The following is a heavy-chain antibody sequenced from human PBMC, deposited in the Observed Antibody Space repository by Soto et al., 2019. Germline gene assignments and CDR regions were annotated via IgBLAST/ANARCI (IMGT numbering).Heavy chain of an antibody. CDR2: IYPGDSDT. Sequence: XESMIISRKGSRYSFTSYLIVWVRQMPGKGLEWMGIIYPGDSDTRYSPSFQGQVTISADKSISTDYLQWSSLKASDTAMYYCASHYSSGWYGGFDYWGQGTLVTVSS. CDR3: ASHYSSGWYGGFDY. V-gene: IGHV5-51*01. CDR1: RYSFTSYL. J-gene: IGHJ4*02. D-gene: IGHD6-19*01.